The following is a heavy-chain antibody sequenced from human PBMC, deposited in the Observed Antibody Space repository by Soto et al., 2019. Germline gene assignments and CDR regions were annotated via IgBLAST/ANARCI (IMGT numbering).Heavy chain of an antibody. CDR3: ARGSSAGYSSGWLKPYYYYGMDV. J-gene: IGHJ6*02. CDR2: IIPIFGTA. D-gene: IGHD6-19*01. Sequence: QVQLVQSGAEVKKPGSSVKVSCKASGRTFSSYAISWVRQAPGQGLEWMGGIIPIFGTANYAQKFQGRVTITADESTRTAYMELSSLRSEDTAVYYCARGSSAGYSSGWLKPYYYYGMDVWGQGTTVTVSS. CDR1: GRTFSSYA. V-gene: IGHV1-69*01.